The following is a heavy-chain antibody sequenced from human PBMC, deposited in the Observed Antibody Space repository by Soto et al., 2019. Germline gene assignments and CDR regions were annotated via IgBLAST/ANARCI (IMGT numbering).Heavy chain of an antibody. Sequence: PSETLSLTCVVSGGSVTNTTYFWGWIRQPPGKGPEWIGSIYYSGTTYSNPSLKSRLTMSIDTSKNQFSLKLSSVTAADTAVYYCASHRYAGYSYGLYWFDPWGQGALVTVSS. V-gene: IGHV4-39*01. CDR1: GGSVTNTTYF. J-gene: IGHJ5*02. CDR3: ASHRYAGYSYGLYWFDP. CDR2: IYYSGTT. D-gene: IGHD5-18*01.